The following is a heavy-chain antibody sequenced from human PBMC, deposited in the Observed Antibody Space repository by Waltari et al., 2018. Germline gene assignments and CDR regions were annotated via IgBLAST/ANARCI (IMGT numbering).Heavy chain of an antibody. Sequence: EVQVVESGGGLVQHGGSLRLSCAASGFTVSRKWMHWVRPAPGKGLEWVSRINENGRTINYAGSVRGRFTISRDNTKNMLYLQMSSLRAEDTAIYYCARDFGGRNDYWGQGTLVTVSS. CDR3: ARDFGGRNDY. J-gene: IGHJ4*02. V-gene: IGHV3-74*01. CDR1: GFTVSRKW. D-gene: IGHD2-15*01. CDR2: INENGRTI.